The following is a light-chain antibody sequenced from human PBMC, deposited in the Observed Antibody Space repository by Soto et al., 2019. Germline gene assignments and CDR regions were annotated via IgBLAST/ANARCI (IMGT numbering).Light chain of an antibody. V-gene: IGLV2-8*01. Sequence: QSVLTQPPSASGSPGQSVTISCTGTSSDVGGYNYVSWYQHHPGKAPKLMIYEVSKRPSGVPDRFSGSKSGNTASLTVSGLQAEDEADYYCSSYAGSNNLVFGGGTKLPVL. CDR2: EVS. CDR3: SSYAGSNNLV. J-gene: IGLJ3*02. CDR1: SSDVGGYNY.